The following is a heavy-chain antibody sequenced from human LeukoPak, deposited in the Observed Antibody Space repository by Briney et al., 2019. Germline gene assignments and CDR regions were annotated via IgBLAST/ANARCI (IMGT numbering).Heavy chain of an antibody. CDR2: ISESGDTT. Sequence: AGGSLRLSCTASKFTFSRYAMSWVRQAPGKGLEWVSTISESGDTTYYADSVKGRFTISRDNSKNTLYLQMNSLRAEDTAVYYCAKFVNYGSYYYYYYIDVWGKGTTVTVSS. CDR3: AKFVNYGSYYYYYYIDV. V-gene: IGHV3-23*01. J-gene: IGHJ6*03. CDR1: KFTFSRYA. D-gene: IGHD3-10*01.